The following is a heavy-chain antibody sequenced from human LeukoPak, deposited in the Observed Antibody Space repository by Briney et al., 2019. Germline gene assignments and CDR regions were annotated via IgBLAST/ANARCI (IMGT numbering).Heavy chain of an antibody. D-gene: IGHD3-10*01. V-gene: IGHV4-39*01. CDR3: ARGEDGSGSYYNVPDHYYMDV. Sequence: SETLSLTCTVSGDSISSTSYYGGWIRQHRGKGLERIESIYYSGSTYNNPSRKSRITIYVDTAKNQFSLKLTSVTAADTAVYYCARGEDGSGSYYNVPDHYYMDVWGKGTTVTVSS. J-gene: IGHJ6*03. CDR1: GDSISSTSYY. CDR2: IYYSGST.